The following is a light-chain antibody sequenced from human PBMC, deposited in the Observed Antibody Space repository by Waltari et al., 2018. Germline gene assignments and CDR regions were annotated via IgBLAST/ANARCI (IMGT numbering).Light chain of an antibody. J-gene: IGKJ1*01. CDR3: QQYDVYPWT. CDR2: MAS. CDR1: QCVTSW. V-gene: IGKV1-5*03. Sequence: IQMTQYPSTLSASVGDRVTITCRASQCVTSWLDWYQQNPGKAPKVLIYMASNLESGVPARFSGSGYGTEFTLPISSLQRGDFARYYCQQYDVYPWTLGQGTKVEIK.